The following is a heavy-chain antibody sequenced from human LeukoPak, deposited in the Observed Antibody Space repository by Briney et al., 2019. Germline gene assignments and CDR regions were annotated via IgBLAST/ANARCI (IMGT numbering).Heavy chain of an antibody. V-gene: IGHV4-59*01. CDR2: IYYSGST. J-gene: IGHJ3*02. D-gene: IGHD6-6*01. CDR1: GGAFSRVD. CDR3: ARALSIPYRSSSRWNAFDI. Sequence: TAETLSITWTGCGGAFSRVDWSWIRQPPGKGLEWIGYIYYSGSTNYNPSLTSRVTISVDTSTNQFSLNLSSVTAADTAVYYCARALSIPYRSSSRWNAFDIWGQGTMVTVSS.